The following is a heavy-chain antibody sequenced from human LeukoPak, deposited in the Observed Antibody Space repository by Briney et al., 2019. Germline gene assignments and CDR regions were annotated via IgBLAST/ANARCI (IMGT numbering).Heavy chain of an antibody. CDR1: GGSISSGDYY. D-gene: IGHD1-26*01. CDR2: IYYSGST. V-gene: IGHV4-30-4*01. CDR3: ARVGGTNYYYYGMDV. Sequence: ASQTLSLTCTVSGGSISSGDYYWSWIRQPPGKGLEYIGYIYYSGSTYYNPSLKSRITISVDTSKNQFSLKLSSVTAADTAVYYCARVGGTNYYYYGMDVWGQGTTVTVSS. J-gene: IGHJ6*02.